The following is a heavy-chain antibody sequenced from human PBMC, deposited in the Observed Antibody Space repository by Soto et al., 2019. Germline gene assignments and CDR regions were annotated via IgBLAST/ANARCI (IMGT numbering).Heavy chain of an antibody. CDR3: AKHGGHYGSETHYGY. V-gene: IGHV3-30*18. D-gene: IGHD3-10*01. J-gene: IGHJ4*02. CDR2: ISYNGNNK. Sequence: QVQLVESGGDVVQPGRSLRLSCAASGFTFSSYGMHWVRQAPGKGLEWVALISYNGNNKNYADSVKGRFTISRDNYKDTRYLQMNSLRPEDTAVYYCAKHGGHYGSETHYGYWGQGTLVTVSS. CDR1: GFTFSSYG.